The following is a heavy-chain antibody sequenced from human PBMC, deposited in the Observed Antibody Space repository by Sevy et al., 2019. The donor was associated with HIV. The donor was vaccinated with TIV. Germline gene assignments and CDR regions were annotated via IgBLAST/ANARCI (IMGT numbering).Heavy chain of an antibody. J-gene: IGHJ4*02. V-gene: IGHV3-23*01. CDR3: AREGCTKPHDY. Sequence: GGCLRLSCAASGFTFSKYSMSWVRQPPGKGLEWVSTLSFGCGEINYADSVKGRFTISRFNSKSSVYLQMNNLRPEDTAVYYCAREGCTKPHDYWGQGTLVAVSS. D-gene: IGHD2-8*01. CDR2: LSFGCGEI. CDR1: GFTFSKYS.